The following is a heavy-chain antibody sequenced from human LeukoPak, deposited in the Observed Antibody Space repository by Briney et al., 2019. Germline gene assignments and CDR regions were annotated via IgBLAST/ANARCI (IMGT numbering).Heavy chain of an antibody. D-gene: IGHD3-22*01. CDR2: IKSKTDGGTT. Sequence: RGSLRLSCAASGFTFSNAWMSWVRQAPGKGLEWVGRIKSKTDGGTTDYAAPVKGRFTIPRDDSKNTLYLQMNSLKTEDTAVYYCTTDTSTYYYDSSSDYWGQGTLVTVSS. V-gene: IGHV3-15*01. J-gene: IGHJ4*02. CDR3: TTDTSTYYYDSSSDY. CDR1: GFTFSNAW.